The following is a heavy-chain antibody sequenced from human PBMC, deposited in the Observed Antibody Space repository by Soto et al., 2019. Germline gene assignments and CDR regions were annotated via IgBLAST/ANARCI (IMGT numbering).Heavy chain of an antibody. V-gene: IGHV1-46*04. Sequence: QVQLVQSGPEVREPGTSVKISCTASGYTFVSHYIHWVRQAPGQRPEWMGIIDLSGFRTSYSQKMRDRVLITRNTSTSTVYMEMFSLTSEDTAFYYCARDVIGEGVGWAFDFWGQGTLVTVSS. CDR3: ARDVIGEGVGWAFDF. J-gene: IGHJ4*02. D-gene: IGHD3-10*01. CDR2: IDLSGFRT. CDR1: GYTFVSHY.